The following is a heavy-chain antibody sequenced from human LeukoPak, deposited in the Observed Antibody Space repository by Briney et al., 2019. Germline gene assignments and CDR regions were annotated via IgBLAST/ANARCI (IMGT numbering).Heavy chain of an antibody. Sequence: PGGSLRLSCAASGFTLSSYEMNWVRQAPGEGLEWVSYISSSGSTIYYADSVKGRFTISRDNAKNSLYPQMNSLRAEDTAVYYCARDFDVEALVSWGEGSLVTVSS. V-gene: IGHV3-48*03. CDR1: GFTLSSYE. J-gene: IGHJ5*02. CDR2: ISSSGSTI. CDR3: ARDFDVEALVS. D-gene: IGHD5-18*01.